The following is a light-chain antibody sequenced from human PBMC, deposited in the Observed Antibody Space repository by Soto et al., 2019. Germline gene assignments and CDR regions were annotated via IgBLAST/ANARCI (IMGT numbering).Light chain of an antibody. V-gene: IGKV2D-29*01. CDR1: QSLLHSNGKTY. Sequence: DIVMTQTPFSLSVTPGQPASLSCKSSQSLLHSNGKTYLYWFLQKPGQPPQLLIYDASTLQSGVPSRFSGSGSGTDFTLTISSLQPEDFATYYCQQSYSTPRTVGQGTKVDIK. CDR3: QQSYSTPRT. CDR2: DAS. J-gene: IGKJ1*01.